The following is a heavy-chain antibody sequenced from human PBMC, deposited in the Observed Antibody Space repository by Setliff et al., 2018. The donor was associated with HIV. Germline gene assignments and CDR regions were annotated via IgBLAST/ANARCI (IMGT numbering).Heavy chain of an antibody. CDR3: ASPSFGDVDYYYGMDV. Sequence: SETLSLTCAVYGGSFSGYYWSWIRQPPGKGLEWIGSIYYSGSTYYNPSLKSRVTISVDTSKNQFSLKLSSVTAADTAVYYCASPSFGDVDYYYGMDVWGQGTTVTVSS. V-gene: IGHV4-59*08. D-gene: IGHD3-10*01. J-gene: IGHJ6*02. CDR2: IYYSGST. CDR1: GGSFSGYY.